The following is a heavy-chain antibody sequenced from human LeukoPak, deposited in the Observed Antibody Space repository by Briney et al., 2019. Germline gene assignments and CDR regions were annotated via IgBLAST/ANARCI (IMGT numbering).Heavy chain of an antibody. CDR1: GGSISSSSYY. CDR2: IYYSGST. Sequence: SETLSLTCTVSGGSISSSSYYWSWIRQPPGKGLEWIGYIYYSGSTNYNPSLKSRVTISVDTSKNQFSLKLSSVTAADTAVYYCARDGYNPGDFDYWGQGTLVTVSS. J-gene: IGHJ4*02. D-gene: IGHD5-24*01. V-gene: IGHV4-61*01. CDR3: ARDGYNPGDFDY.